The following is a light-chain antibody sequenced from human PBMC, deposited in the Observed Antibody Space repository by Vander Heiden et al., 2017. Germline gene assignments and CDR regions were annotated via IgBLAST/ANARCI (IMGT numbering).Light chain of an antibody. CDR1: QDISNW. CDR3: HQVSTFPWT. V-gene: IGKV1-12*01. J-gene: IGKJ1*01. Sequence: DIQMTQSPSSVSAFVGDRVTITCRASQDISNWLAWYQQKPGKAPNLLIYAASTLQSGVPLRFSGSGSGTEFTLTISSLQPEDFATYFCHQVSTFPWTIGQGTKVDIK. CDR2: AAS.